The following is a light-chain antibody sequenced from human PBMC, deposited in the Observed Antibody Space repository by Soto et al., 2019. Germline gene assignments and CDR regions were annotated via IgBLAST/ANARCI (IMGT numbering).Light chain of an antibody. V-gene: IGLV2-8*01. CDR2: EVT. CDR3: SSYAASNNFYFV. Sequence: QSVLTQPPSASGSPGQSVTISCTGTSSDVVGYNYVSWYQQYPGRAPKLMIYEVTKRPSGVPDRFSGSKSGNTASLTVSGLQAEDEADYYCSSYAASNNFYFVFGGGTKVPVL. J-gene: IGLJ3*02. CDR1: SSDVVGYNY.